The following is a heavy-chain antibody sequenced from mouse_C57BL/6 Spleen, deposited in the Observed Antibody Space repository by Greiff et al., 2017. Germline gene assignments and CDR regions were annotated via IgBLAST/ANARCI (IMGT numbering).Heavy chain of an antibody. CDR3: ARRDYYGSSYEEDAMDY. D-gene: IGHD1-1*01. J-gene: IGHJ4*01. Sequence: EVKLMESGPGLVKPSQSLSLTCSVTGYSITSGYYWTWIRQFPGNKLEWMGYISYDGSNNYNPSLKNRISITRDTSTNQFFLKLNSVTTEDTATYYCARRDYYGSSYEEDAMDYWGQGTSVTVSS. V-gene: IGHV3-6*01. CDR1: GYSITSGYY. CDR2: ISYDGSN.